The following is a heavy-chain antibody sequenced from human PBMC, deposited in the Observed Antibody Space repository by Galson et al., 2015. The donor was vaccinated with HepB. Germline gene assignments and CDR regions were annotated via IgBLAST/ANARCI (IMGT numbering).Heavy chain of an antibody. D-gene: IGHD6-19*01. CDR1: GDSVSSNSAA. Sequence: CAISGDSVSSNSAAWNWIRQSPSRGLEWLGRTYYRTKWYNDYAMSVKGRITINPDTSKNQVSLQLSSVTPEDTAVYYCARVGRSGWYGGNAFDIWGQGTMVTVPS. CDR3: ARVGRSGWYGGNAFDI. V-gene: IGHV6-1*01. CDR2: TYYRTKWYN. J-gene: IGHJ3*02.